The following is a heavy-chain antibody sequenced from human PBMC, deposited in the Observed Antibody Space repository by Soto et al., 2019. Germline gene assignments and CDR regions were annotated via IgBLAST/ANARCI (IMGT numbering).Heavy chain of an antibody. CDR3: ASQATGWYPDY. V-gene: IGHV4-31*03. D-gene: IGHD6-19*01. CDR1: GGSISSGGYY. Sequence: QVELQESGPGLVKPLQTLSLTCTVSGGSISSGGYYWSWVRQHPGKGLEWIGYIYDSGSTYYNPSLKSRVTISVDTAKNPFSLKLTSVTAADTAVYYCASQATGWYPDYWGQGTLVTVSS. CDR2: IYDSGST. J-gene: IGHJ4*02.